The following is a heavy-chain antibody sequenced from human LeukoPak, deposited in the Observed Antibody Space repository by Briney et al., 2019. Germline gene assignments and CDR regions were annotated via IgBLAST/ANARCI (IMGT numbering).Heavy chain of an antibody. CDR1: GGTFSSYA. V-gene: IGHV1-69*01. CDR2: IIPIFGTA. Sequence: GSSVKVSCKASGGTFSSYAISWVRQAPGQGLEWMGGIIPIFGTANYAQKFQGRVTITADESTSTAYMELSSLRSEDTAVYYCAREGYCSSTVYRGLCWFDPWGQGTLVTVSS. D-gene: IGHD2-2*01. J-gene: IGHJ5*02. CDR3: AREGYCSSTVYRGLCWFDP.